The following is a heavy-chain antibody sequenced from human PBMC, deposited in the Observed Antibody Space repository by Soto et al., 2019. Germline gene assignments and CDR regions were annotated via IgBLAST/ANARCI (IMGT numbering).Heavy chain of an antibody. CDR3: AGMPYTSGLRFDP. Sequence: SETLSLTCNMSGDSYSISTYSWSWIRQPPGKALQWIGFIYQSGVTSYNPSLASRVSISLDRSNNQCSLRLKSVTAADTAVYFCAGMPYTSGLRFDPWGPGTLVTVSS. J-gene: IGHJ5*02. D-gene: IGHD6-19*01. CDR2: IYQSGVT. V-gene: IGHV4-30-2*01. CDR1: GDSYSISTYS.